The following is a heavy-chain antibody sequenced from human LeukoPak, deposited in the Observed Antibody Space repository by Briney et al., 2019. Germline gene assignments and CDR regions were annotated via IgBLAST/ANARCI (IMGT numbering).Heavy chain of an antibody. CDR2: INHSGST. Sequence: SETLSLTCAVYGGSFSGYYWSWIRQPPGKGLEWIGEINHSGSTNYNPSLKSRVTISVDTSENQFSLKLSSVTAADTAVYYCARGEYSYGFDYWGQGTLVTVSS. CDR3: ARGEYSYGFDY. V-gene: IGHV4-34*01. CDR1: GGSFSGYY. J-gene: IGHJ4*02. D-gene: IGHD5-18*01.